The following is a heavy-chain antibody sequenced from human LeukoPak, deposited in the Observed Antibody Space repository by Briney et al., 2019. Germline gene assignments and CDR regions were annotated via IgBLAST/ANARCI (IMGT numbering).Heavy chain of an antibody. Sequence: ASVKVSCKASGYTFTSYYMHWVRQAPGQGLEWMGIINPSGGSTSYAQKFQGRVTITADKSTSTAYMELSSLRSEDTAVYYCARDVDGSQYFDYWGQGTLVTVSS. V-gene: IGHV1-46*01. J-gene: IGHJ4*02. CDR3: ARDVDGSQYFDY. D-gene: IGHD5-24*01. CDR2: INPSGGST. CDR1: GYTFTSYY.